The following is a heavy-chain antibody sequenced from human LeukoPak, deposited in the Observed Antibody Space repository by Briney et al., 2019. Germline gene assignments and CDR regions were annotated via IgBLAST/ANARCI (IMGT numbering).Heavy chain of an antibody. D-gene: IGHD3-10*01. CDR2: ISSSSSYI. Sequence: PGVSLRLSCAASGFTFSSYSMNWVRQAPGKGLERVSSISSSSSYIYYADSVKGRFTISRDNAKNSLYLQMNSLRAEDTAVYYCARDPMVQGVINWFDPWGQGTLVTVSS. V-gene: IGHV3-21*01. CDR3: ARDPMVQGVINWFDP. CDR1: GFTFSSYS. J-gene: IGHJ5*02.